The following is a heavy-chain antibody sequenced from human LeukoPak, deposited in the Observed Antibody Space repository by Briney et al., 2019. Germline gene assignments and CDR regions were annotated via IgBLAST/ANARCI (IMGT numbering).Heavy chain of an antibody. J-gene: IGHJ3*02. D-gene: IGHD3-22*01. V-gene: IGHV1-69*13. Sequence: ASVKVSCKASGGTFSSYAISWVRQAPGQGLEWMGGIIPIFGTANYAQKFQGRVTITADESTSTAYMELSSLRSEDTAVYYCAADYYDSSGYYEPDAFDIWGQGTMVTVSS. CDR3: AADYYDSSGYYEPDAFDI. CDR1: GGTFSSYA. CDR2: IIPIFGTA.